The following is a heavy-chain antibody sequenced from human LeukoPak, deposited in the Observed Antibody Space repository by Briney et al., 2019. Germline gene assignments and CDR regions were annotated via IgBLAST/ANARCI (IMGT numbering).Heavy chain of an antibody. D-gene: IGHD3-22*01. CDR2: IYPGDSDT. J-gene: IGHJ4*02. Sequence: GESLKISCKGSGYSFTNYWIGWVRQMPGKGLEWMGIIYPGDSDTRYSLSFQGQVTISVDKSISTAYLQWSSLKASDTAMYYCARLYYYDSGGYYPFDYWGQGTLVTVSS. CDR3: ARLYYYDSGGYYPFDY. CDR1: GYSFTNYW. V-gene: IGHV5-51*01.